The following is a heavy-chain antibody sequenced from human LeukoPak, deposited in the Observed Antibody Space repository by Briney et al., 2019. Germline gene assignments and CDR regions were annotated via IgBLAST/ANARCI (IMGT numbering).Heavy chain of an antibody. V-gene: IGHV1-2*02. D-gene: IGHD3-10*01. J-gene: IGHJ6*03. CDR3: ARDYDPELLWFGELLNWERYYYYYMDV. CDR1: GYTFTGYY. Sequence: GASVKVSCKASGYTFTGYYMHWVRQAPGQGLEWMGWINPNSGGTNYAQKFQGRVTMTRDTSTSTAYMELRSLRSDDTAVYYCARDYDPELLWFGELLNWERYYYYYMDVWGKGTTVTISS. CDR2: INPNSGGT.